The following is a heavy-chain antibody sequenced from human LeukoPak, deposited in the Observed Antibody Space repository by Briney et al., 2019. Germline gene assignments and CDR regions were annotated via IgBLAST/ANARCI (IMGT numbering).Heavy chain of an antibody. V-gene: IGHV1-69*02. CDR2: IIPILGIA. J-gene: IGHJ4*02. CDR1: GGTFSSYT. D-gene: IGHD2-21*02. CDR3: ARATYCGGVCRYFDY. Sequence: SVKVSCKASGGTFSSYTISWVRQAPGQGLEWMGRIIPILGIANYAQKFQGRVTITTDRSTSTAYMELSSLRSEDTAVYYCARATYCGGVCRYFDYWGQGTLVTVSS.